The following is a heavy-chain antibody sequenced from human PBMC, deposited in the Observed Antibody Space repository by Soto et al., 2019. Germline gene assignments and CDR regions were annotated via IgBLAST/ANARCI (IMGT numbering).Heavy chain of an antibody. Sequence: ESLKISCKGSGYSFTSYWIGWVRQMPGKGLEWMGIIYPGDSDTRYSPSFQGQVTISADKSISTAYLQWSSLKASDTAMYYCTRTSAAGKNYNCMDVWGQGTTVTVSS. D-gene: IGHD6-13*01. CDR1: GYSFTSYW. J-gene: IGHJ6*02. CDR2: IYPGDSDT. CDR3: TRTSAAGKNYNCMDV. V-gene: IGHV5-51*01.